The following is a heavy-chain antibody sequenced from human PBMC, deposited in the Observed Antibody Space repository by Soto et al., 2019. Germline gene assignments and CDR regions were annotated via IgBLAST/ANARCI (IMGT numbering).Heavy chain of an antibody. CDR1: GGSVNSGIYY. D-gene: IGHD2-2*02. CDR2: IYYDGST. J-gene: IGHJ5*02. V-gene: IGHV4-61*01. Sequence: WETLSLTCTVSGGSVNSGIYYWSWIRQPPGKGLEWIGHIYYDGSTNYNASLRSRVTISIDTSKNEFSLKVTSVTAADTPIYYCAKFHLYTSDSANWFDPWGQGTLVTVSS. CDR3: AKFHLYTSDSANWFDP.